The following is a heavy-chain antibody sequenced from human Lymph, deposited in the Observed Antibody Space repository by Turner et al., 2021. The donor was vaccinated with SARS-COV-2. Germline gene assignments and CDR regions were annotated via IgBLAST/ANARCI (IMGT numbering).Heavy chain of an antibody. CDR3: ARDLDTAGGMDV. J-gene: IGHJ6*02. CDR2: IYSGGST. Sequence: EVQLVESGGGLVQPGGSLRLSCAASGLTVSSNYMTWVRQAPGKGLEWVSVIYSGGSTYYADSVKGRFTISRDNSKNTLYLQMSSLRAEDTAVYYCARDLDTAGGMDVWGQGTTVTVSS. CDR1: GLTVSSNY. V-gene: IGHV3-53*04. D-gene: IGHD5-18*01.